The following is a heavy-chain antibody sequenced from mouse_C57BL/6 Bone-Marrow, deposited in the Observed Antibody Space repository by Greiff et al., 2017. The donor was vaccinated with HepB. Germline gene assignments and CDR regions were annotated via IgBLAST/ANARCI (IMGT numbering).Heavy chain of an antibody. J-gene: IGHJ1*03. D-gene: IGHD2-5*01. V-gene: IGHV2-2*01. Sequence: QVQLQQSGPGLVQPSQSLSITCTVSGFSLTSYGVHWVRQSPGKGLEWLGVIWSGGSTDYNAAFISRLSISKDNSKSQVFFKMNSLQADDTAIYYCAGTHYYSNYGWYFDVWGTGTTVTVSS. CDR1: GFSLTSYG. CDR3: AGTHYYSNYGWYFDV. CDR2: IWSGGST.